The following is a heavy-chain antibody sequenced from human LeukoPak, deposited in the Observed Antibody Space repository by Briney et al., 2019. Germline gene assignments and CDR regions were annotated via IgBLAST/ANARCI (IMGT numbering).Heavy chain of an antibody. Sequence: PGGSLRLFCAASGFTFSSYAMSWVRQAPGKGLEWVSAISGSGGSTYYADSVKGRFTISRDNSKNTLYLQMNSLRAEDTAVYYCAAKDIAVVPAAMVDYWGQGTLVTVSS. D-gene: IGHD2-2*01. CDR1: GFTFSSYA. CDR3: AAKDIAVVPAAMVDY. V-gene: IGHV3-23*01. J-gene: IGHJ4*02. CDR2: ISGSGGST.